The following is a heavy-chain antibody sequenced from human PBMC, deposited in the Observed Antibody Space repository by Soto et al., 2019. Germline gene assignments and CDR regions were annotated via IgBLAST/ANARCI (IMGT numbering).Heavy chain of an antibody. CDR2: ISSSGSTI. CDR1: GFIFSSYE. Sequence: PGGSLRLSCAASGFIFSSYEMNWVRQAPGKGLEWVPYISSSGSTIYYADSVKGRFTVSRDNAKNSLYLQMNSLRAEDTAVYYCARDRGTSPALFGVGTNYYGMDVWGQGTAVTVSS. V-gene: IGHV3-48*03. D-gene: IGHD3-3*01. CDR3: ARDRGTSPALFGVGTNYYGMDV. J-gene: IGHJ6*02.